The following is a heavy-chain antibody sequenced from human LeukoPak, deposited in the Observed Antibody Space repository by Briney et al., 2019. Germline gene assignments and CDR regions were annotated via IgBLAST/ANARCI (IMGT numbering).Heavy chain of an antibody. D-gene: IGHD7-27*01. CDR1: GFTFSSYA. J-gene: IGHJ4*02. Sequence: PGGSPRLSCAASGFTFSSYAMIWVRQAPGKGLEWVSIISIPGTTTYYADSVKGRFTISKDNSKNTLYLQMNSLRAEDTAVYYCVRDPNWGSGNWGQGTLVTVSS. V-gene: IGHV3-23*01. CDR3: VRDPNWGSGN. CDR2: ISIPGTTT.